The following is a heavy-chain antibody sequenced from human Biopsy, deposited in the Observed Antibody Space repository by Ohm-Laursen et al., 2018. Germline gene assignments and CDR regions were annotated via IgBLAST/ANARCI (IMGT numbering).Heavy chain of an antibody. CDR1: GDSVSSGSFY. Sequence: PGTLSLTCTVSGDSVSSGSFYWTWIQQPPGQGLEYIGYIYDRGSTANYNPSLESRVTMSVDMPKNQFSLKLSSVTAADTAIYYCARGMRSSGWPYFDSWGQGTLVTVSS. J-gene: IGHJ4*02. CDR3: ARGMRSSGWPYFDS. CDR2: IYDRGSTA. D-gene: IGHD6-19*01. V-gene: IGHV4-61*01.